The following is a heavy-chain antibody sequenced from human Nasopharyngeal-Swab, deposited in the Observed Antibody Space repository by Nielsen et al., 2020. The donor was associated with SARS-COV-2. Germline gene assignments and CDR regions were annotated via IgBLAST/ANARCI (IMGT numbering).Heavy chain of an antibody. CDR1: GFTFSSYG. CDR3: AKEGRFGEFYFDY. J-gene: IGHJ4*02. Sequence: GESLKISCAASGFTFSSYGMHWVRQAPGKGLEWVAVISYDGSNKYYADSVKGRFTISRDNSKNTLYLQMNGLRAEDTAVYYCAKEGRFGEFYFDYWGQGTLVTVSS. CDR2: ISYDGSNK. V-gene: IGHV3-30*18. D-gene: IGHD3-10*01.